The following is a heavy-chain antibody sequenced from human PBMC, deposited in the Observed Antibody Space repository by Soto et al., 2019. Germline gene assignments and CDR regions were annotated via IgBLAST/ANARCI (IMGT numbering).Heavy chain of an antibody. CDR3: AKNGQPPYYYYGLDV. J-gene: IGHJ6*02. CDR1: GYTFTRYG. CDR2: ISGYNGDT. Sequence: QGHLVQSGAEVKKPGASVKVSCKASGYTFTRYGISWVRQAPGQGLEWMGWISGYNGDTNYAQNLQGRVTMTIDTFTTTAYMELRSLTSDDTAVYYCAKNGQPPYYYYGLDVWGQGTTVTVSS. D-gene: IGHD2-8*01. V-gene: IGHV1-18*01.